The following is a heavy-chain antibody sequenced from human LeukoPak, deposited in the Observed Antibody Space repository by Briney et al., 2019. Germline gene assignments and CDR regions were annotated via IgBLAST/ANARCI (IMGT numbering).Heavy chain of an antibody. V-gene: IGHV3-21*01. CDR2: ISSSSSYI. J-gene: IGHJ4*02. D-gene: IGHD3-10*01. CDR1: GFTFSSYS. Sequence: GGSLRLSCAASGFTFSSYSMNWVGEAPGKGLEGCSSISSSSSYIYYADSVKGRFTISRDNAKNSLYLQMNSLRAEDTAVYYCAREATMVRGVMVDYWGQGTLVTVSS. CDR3: AREATMVRGVMVDY.